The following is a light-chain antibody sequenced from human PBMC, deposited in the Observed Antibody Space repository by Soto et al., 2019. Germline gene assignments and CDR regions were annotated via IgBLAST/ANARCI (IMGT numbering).Light chain of an antibody. CDR2: ETS. CDR1: SSDIGGYNY. V-gene: IGLV2-14*01. CDR3: SSYTTSSTVA. Sequence: QSALTQSASVSGSPGQSITISCTGTSSDIGGYNYVSWYQQHPDKAPKLMIFETSNRPSGVSNRFSGSKSGNTASLTMSGLLPEDEADYYCSSYTTSSTVAFGGGTKVTVL. J-gene: IGLJ2*01.